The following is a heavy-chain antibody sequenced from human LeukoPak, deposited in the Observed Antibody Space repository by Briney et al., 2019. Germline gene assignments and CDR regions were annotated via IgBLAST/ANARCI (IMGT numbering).Heavy chain of an antibody. J-gene: IGHJ5*02. CDR2: IYDSGST. CDR1: GGSISSSSHY. V-gene: IGHV4-39*01. D-gene: IGHD6-13*01. Sequence: SETLSLTCTVSGGSISSSSHYWGWIRQPPGKGLEWIGSIYDSGSTYYNPSLKSRVTISVDTSKNQFSLKLTSMTAADTAVYYCARHAWGSSWYYWFDPWGQGTLVPVSS. CDR3: ARHAWGSSWYYWFDP.